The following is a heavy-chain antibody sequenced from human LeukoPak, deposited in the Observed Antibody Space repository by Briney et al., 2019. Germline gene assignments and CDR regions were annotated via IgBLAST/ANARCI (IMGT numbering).Heavy chain of an antibody. Sequence: ASVKVSCKASGYTFTGYYMHWVRQAPGQGLEWMGWINPNSGGTYYAQKFQGRVTMTSDTSISTAYMELSRLRSDNTAVYYCARSCTSGGCYSSYYYYYMDVWGKGTTVTVSS. CDR3: ARSCTSGGCYSSYYYYYMDV. CDR2: INPNSGGT. V-gene: IGHV1-2*02. CDR1: GYTFTGYY. D-gene: IGHD2-15*01. J-gene: IGHJ6*03.